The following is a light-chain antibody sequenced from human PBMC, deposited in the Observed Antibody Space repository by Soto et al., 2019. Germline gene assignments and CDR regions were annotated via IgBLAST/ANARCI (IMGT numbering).Light chain of an antibody. CDR3: QQRSNWPPWT. CDR2: DAS. V-gene: IGKV3-11*01. Sequence: EIVLTQSPATLSLSPGERATLSCRASQSVSSYLAWYQQKPGQAPRLLIYDASNRATGIPARFSGSGSGTDFTLTISSLGPEDCAGYYCQQRSNWPPWTFGQGTKVEI. CDR1: QSVSSY. J-gene: IGKJ1*01.